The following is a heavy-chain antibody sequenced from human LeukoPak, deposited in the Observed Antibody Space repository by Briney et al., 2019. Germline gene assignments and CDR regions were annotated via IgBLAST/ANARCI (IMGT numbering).Heavy chain of an antibody. D-gene: IGHD5-18*01. J-gene: IGHJ4*02. V-gene: IGHV4-31*03. CDR3: ATLDTAMAANDY. Sequence: SQTLSLTCTVSGGSISSGGYYWSWIRQHPGKGLEWIGYIYYSGSTYYNPSLKSRVTISVDTSKNQFSLKLSSVAAADTAVYYCATLDTAMAANDYWGQGTLVTVSS. CDR2: IYYSGST. CDR1: GGSISSGGYY.